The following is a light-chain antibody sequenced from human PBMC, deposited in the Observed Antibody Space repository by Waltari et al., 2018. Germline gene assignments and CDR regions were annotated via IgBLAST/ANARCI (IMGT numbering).Light chain of an antibody. J-gene: IGLJ3*02. CDR1: SGHSSNV. CDR2: VNSDGSH. CDR3: QTGGHGTWV. V-gene: IGLV4-69*01. Sequence: QLVLTQSPSASASLGASVKLTCTLSSGHSSNVIAWLQQQPEKGPRYLMRVNSDGSHSRGDEIPVRFSGSSSGAECYLTISSLQSEDEADYYCQTGGHGTWVFGGGTKLTVL.